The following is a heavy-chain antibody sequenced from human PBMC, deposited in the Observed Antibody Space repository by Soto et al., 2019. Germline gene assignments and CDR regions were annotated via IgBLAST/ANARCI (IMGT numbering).Heavy chain of an antibody. J-gene: IGHJ5*02. D-gene: IGHD3-3*01. CDR3: ATGGLFSS. CDR1: GGYFSANY. CDR2: INHSGYT. Sequence: QVRLQQWGAGLLKPSQTLSLTCGISGGYFSANYWSWIRQASGKGPEWLGEINHSGYTDYNPSLQSRVTISADTSKNQFSLNLSSVTAADTAVYYCATGGLFSSWGQGTLVTVSS. V-gene: IGHV4-34*02.